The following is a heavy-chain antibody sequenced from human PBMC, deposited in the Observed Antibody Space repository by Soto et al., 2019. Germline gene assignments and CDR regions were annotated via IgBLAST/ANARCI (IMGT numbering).Heavy chain of an antibody. CDR2: MYNTGST. J-gene: IGHJ6*02. CDR3: ARDLWGYCGTDCYPLDV. Sequence: SEPLTLTCTPCGVSISGYYWSWIRQPPGKGLEWIGYMYNTGSTVYNPSFKSRVTISVDTSKNQFSLKLNSVTAADTAVYYCARDLWGYCGTDCYPLDVWGQGTMVTVS. D-gene: IGHD2-21*02. V-gene: IGHV4-59*01. CDR1: GVSISGYY.